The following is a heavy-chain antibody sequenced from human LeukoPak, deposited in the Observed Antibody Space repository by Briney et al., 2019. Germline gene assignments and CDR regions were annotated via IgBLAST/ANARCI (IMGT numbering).Heavy chain of an antibody. CDR3: ARDNPTDYGGNSIFDY. CDR2: ISYDGSNK. D-gene: IGHD4-23*01. J-gene: IGHJ4*02. Sequence: GGSLRLSCAASGFTFSSYAMHWVRQAPGKGLEWVAVISYDGSNKYYADSVKGRFTISRDNSKNTLYLQMNSLRAEDTAVYYCARDNPTDYGGNSIFDYWGQGTLVTVSS. CDR1: GFTFSSYA. V-gene: IGHV3-30*04.